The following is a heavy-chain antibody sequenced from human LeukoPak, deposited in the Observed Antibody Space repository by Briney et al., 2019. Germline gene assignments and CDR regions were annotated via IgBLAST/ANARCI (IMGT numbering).Heavy chain of an antibody. Sequence: SETLSLTRAVYGGSFSGYYWSWIRQPPGKGLEWIGEINHSGSTNYNPSLKSRVTISVDTSKNQFSLKLSSVTAADTAVYYCARNRMIRFLEWLDYYYYGMDVWGQGTTVTVSS. CDR1: GGSFSGYY. V-gene: IGHV4-34*01. CDR3: ARNRMIRFLEWLDYYYYGMDV. CDR2: INHSGST. J-gene: IGHJ6*02. D-gene: IGHD3-3*01.